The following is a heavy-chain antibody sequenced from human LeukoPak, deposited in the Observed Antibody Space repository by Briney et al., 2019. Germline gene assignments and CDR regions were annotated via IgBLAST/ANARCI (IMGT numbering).Heavy chain of an antibody. D-gene: IGHD2-2*01. CDR2: IYTSQST. CDR3: ARELGYCSSTSCYLDP. CDR1: GGSISSGSYH. V-gene: IGHV4-61*02. Sequence: SSETLSLTCTVSGGSISSGSYHWSWIRQPAGKGLEWIGRIYTSQSTNYNPSLKSRVTISVDTSKNQFSLKLSSVTAADTAVYHCARELGYCSSTSCYLDPWGQGTLVTVSS. J-gene: IGHJ5*02.